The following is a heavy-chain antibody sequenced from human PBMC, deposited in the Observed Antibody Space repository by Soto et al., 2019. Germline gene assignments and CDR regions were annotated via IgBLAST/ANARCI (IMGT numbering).Heavy chain of an antibody. CDR2: ISYDGSNK. Sequence: QVQLVESGGGVVQPGRSLRLSCAASGFTFSSYGMHWVRQATGKGLEWVAVISYDGSNKYYADSVKGRFTISRDNSKNTLYLQMNSLRAEDTAVYYCAKARGSYSTYDYWGQGTLVTVSS. CDR1: GFTFSSYG. V-gene: IGHV3-30*18. J-gene: IGHJ4*02. CDR3: AKARGSYSTYDY. D-gene: IGHD1-26*01.